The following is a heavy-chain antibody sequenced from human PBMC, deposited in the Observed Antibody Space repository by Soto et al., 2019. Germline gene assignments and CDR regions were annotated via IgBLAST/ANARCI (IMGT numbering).Heavy chain of an antibody. Sequence: EVQLVQSGAEVKKPGESLKISCKGSGYSFSTYYIGWVRQMPGKDLECMGIIYPGDSDTSYSPSFQGQVLISVDKSIITAYLHWGSLESSDTAVYYCARGQTAGRTVGAFDIWGQGTVVTFPS. CDR3: ARGQTAGRTVGAFDI. J-gene: IGHJ3*02. D-gene: IGHD4-17*01. CDR1: GYSFSTYY. CDR2: IYPGDSDT. V-gene: IGHV5-51*01.